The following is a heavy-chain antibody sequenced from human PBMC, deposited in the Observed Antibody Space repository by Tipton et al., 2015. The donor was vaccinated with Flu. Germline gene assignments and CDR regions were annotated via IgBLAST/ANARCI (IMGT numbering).Heavy chain of an antibody. CDR3: AREGDYYDSSGPISLFYY. CDR1: GGSISSGGYY. D-gene: IGHD3-22*01. CDR2: IYYSGST. V-gene: IGHV4-31*03. Sequence: LRLSCTVSGGSISSGGYYWSWIRQHPGKGLEWIGYIYYSGSTYYNPSLKSRVTISADTSKNQFSLKLSSVTAADTAVYYCAREGDYYDSSGPISLFYYWGQGTLVTVSS. J-gene: IGHJ4*02.